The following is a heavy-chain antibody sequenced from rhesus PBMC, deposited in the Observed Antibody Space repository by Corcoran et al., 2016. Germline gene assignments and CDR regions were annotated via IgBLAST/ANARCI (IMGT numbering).Heavy chain of an antibody. V-gene: IGHV3-116*02. CDR3: ARGHSSTWGTDY. D-gene: IGHD1-44*01. CDR2: IRNKANGGKE. CDR1: GFTFSDSF. J-gene: IGHJ4*01. Sequence: EVRLVESGGGLVQPGGSLSLSCAASGFTFSDSFMDWVRQVPGKGQEWVGVIRNKANGGKEECAASVKGRFTISREDSKSIASLQMNSLKTEDTAVYYCARGHSSTWGTDYWGQGVLVTVSS.